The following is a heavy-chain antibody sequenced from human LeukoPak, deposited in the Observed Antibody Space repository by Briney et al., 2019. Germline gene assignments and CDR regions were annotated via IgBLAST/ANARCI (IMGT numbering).Heavy chain of an antibody. Sequence: GASVKVSCKASGYTFTGYYMHWVRQAPGQGLEWMGWINPNSGGTNYAQKFQGRVTMTRDTSISTAYMELSRLRSDDTAVYYCARDVRINSGSYYLPPYYYYYMDVWGKGTTVTVSS. CDR3: ARDVRINSGSYYLPPYYYYYMDV. V-gene: IGHV1-2*02. CDR1: GYTFTGYY. J-gene: IGHJ6*03. D-gene: IGHD1-26*01. CDR2: INPNSGGT.